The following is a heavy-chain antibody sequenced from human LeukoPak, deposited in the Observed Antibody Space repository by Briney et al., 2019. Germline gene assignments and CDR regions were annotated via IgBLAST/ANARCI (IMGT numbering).Heavy chain of an antibody. CDR2: ISANSGNT. D-gene: IGHD3-16*01. CDR3: ARDVTYAFDY. J-gene: IGHJ4*02. V-gene: IGHV1-18*01. CDR1: GYSFTRNG. Sequence: ASVKVSCKPSGYSFTRNGISWVRQAPGQGLEWMGWISANSGNTKYAQKFQDRVTLATDTSPSTAYMELKSLRSDDTAVYYCARDVTYAFDYWGQGTLVTVSS.